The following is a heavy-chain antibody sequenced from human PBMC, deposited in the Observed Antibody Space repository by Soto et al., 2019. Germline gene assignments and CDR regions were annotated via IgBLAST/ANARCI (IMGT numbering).Heavy chain of an antibody. CDR3: ARDMPERRLRGNGMDV. Sequence: GGSLRLSCAASGFTFSSYGMHWVRQAPGKGLEWVAVIWYDGSNKYYADSVKGRFTISRDNSKNTLYLQMNSLRAEDTAVYYCARDMPERRLRGNGMDVWGQGTTVTVSS. CDR2: IWYDGSNK. CDR1: GFTFSSYG. J-gene: IGHJ6*02. D-gene: IGHD2-2*01. V-gene: IGHV3-33*01.